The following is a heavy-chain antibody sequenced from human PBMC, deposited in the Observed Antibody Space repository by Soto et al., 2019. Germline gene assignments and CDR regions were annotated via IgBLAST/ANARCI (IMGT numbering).Heavy chain of an antibody. D-gene: IGHD2-15*01. CDR3: ARDLGYCSGGSECAFDI. CDR2: INPNSGGT. V-gene: IGHV1-2*04. Sequence: ASVKVSCKASGYTFTGYYMHWVRQAPGQGLEWMGWINPNSGGTNYAQKFQGWVTMTRDTSISTAYMELSRLRSDDTAVYYCARDLGYCSGGSECAFDIWAQGTMVPVSS. J-gene: IGHJ3*02. CDR1: GYTFTGYY.